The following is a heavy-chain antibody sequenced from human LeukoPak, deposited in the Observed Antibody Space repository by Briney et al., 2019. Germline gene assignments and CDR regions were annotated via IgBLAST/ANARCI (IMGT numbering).Heavy chain of an antibody. Sequence: QPGGSLRLSCAASGNYWMHWVRQAPGKGLVWVSHINSDGSWTSYADSVKGRFTISRDNSKNTLYLQMNSLRAEDTAVYYCARDQWEAYDYWGQGTLVTVSS. D-gene: IGHD1-26*01. CDR1: GNYW. V-gene: IGHV3-74*01. CDR2: INSDGSWT. CDR3: ARDQWEAYDY. J-gene: IGHJ4*02.